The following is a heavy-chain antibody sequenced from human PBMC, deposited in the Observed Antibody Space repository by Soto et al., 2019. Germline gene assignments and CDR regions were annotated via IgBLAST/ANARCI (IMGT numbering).Heavy chain of an antibody. J-gene: IGHJ3*02. D-gene: IGHD4-17*01. CDR3: ARVYGDFFAQHFNI. CDR1: GASLRSGAFS. Sequence: QVQLQESGPGLVKPSQTLSLFCTVSGASLRSGAFSWNWIRQVPGKGLEWIGLIYSSGATHYNPSLKSRVTISIAPCKSQCSLNMTSLTAADTAVYYCARVYGDFFAQHFNIWGHGTLVTVSS. V-gene: IGHV4-31*03. CDR2: IYSSGAT.